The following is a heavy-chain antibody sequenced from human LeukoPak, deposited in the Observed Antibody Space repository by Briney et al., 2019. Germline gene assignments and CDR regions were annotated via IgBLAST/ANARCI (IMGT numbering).Heavy chain of an antibody. CDR2: INTNTGNP. D-gene: IGHD3-22*01. CDR1: GYTFTSYA. V-gene: IGHV7-4-1*02. CDR3: ARVPLNYYDSSGYLGDY. Sequence: ASVKVSCKASGYTFTSYAMNWVRQAPGQGLEWMGWINTNTGNPTYAQGFTGRFVFSLDTSVSTAYLQISSLKAEDTAVYYCARVPLNYYDSSGYLGDYWGQGTLVTVSS. J-gene: IGHJ4*02.